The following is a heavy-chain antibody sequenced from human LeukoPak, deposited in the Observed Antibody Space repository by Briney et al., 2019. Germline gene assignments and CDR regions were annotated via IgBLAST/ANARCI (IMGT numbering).Heavy chain of an antibody. D-gene: IGHD2-2*02. CDR2: ITTGRGET. CDR3: TLYNY. V-gene: IGHV1-3*03. CDR1: GYTFTDYA. J-gene: IGHJ4*02. Sequence: GASVKVPCKASGYTFTDYALHWVRQAPGQSLEWMGWITTGRGETRYSQEFQRRITFTRDTSATTAYMELSSLRSDDMAVYYCTLYNYWGQGTLVTVSS.